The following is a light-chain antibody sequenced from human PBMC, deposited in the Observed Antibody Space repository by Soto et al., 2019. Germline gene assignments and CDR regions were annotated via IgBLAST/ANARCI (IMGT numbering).Light chain of an antibody. CDR1: PDINNF. CDR2: AAS. J-gene: IGKJ1*01. CDR3: QKYNNAPWT. V-gene: IGKV1-27*01. Sequence: DIQMTQSPSSLSASVGDRVTITCWASPDINNFLAWYQHKPGKVPKLLIYAASTLQSGVPSRFSGSGSGTDFTLTISSLQPDDVATYYCQKYNNAPWTFGQGTKVEIK.